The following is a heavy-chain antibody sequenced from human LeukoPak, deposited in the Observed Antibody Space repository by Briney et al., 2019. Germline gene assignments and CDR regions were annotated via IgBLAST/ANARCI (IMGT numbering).Heavy chain of an antibody. V-gene: IGHV1-18*01. Sequence: ASVKVSCKASGYTFTSYGISWVRQAPGQGLEWMGWISAYNGNTNYAQKLQGRVTMTTDTSTSTAYMELRSLRSDDTAVYYCARDRGATIFGGPSGVLLLWGQGTLVTVSS. D-gene: IGHD3-3*01. CDR1: GYTFTSYG. CDR3: ARDRGATIFGGPSGVLLL. CDR2: ISAYNGNT. J-gene: IGHJ4*02.